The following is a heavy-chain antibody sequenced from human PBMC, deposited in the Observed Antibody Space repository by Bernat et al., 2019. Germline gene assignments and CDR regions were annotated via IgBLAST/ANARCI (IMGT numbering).Heavy chain of an antibody. J-gene: IGHJ3*02. CDR2: IYYSGST. Sequence: QVQLQESGPGLVKPSQTLSLTCTVSGGSISSGGYYWSWIRQHPGKGLEWIGYIYYSGSTYYNPSLKSRVTISVDTSKNQFSLKLSSVTAADTAVYYCARMGGGVVAATPFPTYAFDIWGQGTMVTVSS. CDR3: ARMGGGVVAATPFPTYAFDI. V-gene: IGHV4-31*03. CDR1: GGSISSGGYY. D-gene: IGHD2-15*01.